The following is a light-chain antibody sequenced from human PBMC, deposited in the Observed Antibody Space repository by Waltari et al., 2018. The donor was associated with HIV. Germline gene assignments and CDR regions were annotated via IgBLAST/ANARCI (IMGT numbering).Light chain of an antibody. J-gene: IGKJ4*02. Sequence: DIQMTQSPASLSASIGDRVTITCQASQDITNNLNWYQQNPAKAPNLLIYDGSNLETGVTPRFSGRGACTEFTFTISSLQPEDIAADFCQRYDKGPPWGITFGGGTRVEVK. V-gene: IGKV1-33*01. CDR3: QRYDKGPPWGIT. CDR1: QDITNN. CDR2: DGS.